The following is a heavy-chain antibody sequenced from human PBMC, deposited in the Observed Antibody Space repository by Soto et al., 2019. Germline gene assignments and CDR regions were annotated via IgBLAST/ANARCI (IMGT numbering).Heavy chain of an antibody. CDR2: TYRGSESYN. Sequence: SQTLSLTCAISGDSVSNNAVAWNWIRQSPSGGLEWLGRTYRGSESYNDYSISLKSRVTINSDPSKNQFSLQLTSVTSEDTAVYYCARGKNAAFDYWGQGTLVTVSS. CDR1: GDSVSNNAVA. CDR3: ARGKNAAFDY. V-gene: IGHV6-1*01. J-gene: IGHJ4*02.